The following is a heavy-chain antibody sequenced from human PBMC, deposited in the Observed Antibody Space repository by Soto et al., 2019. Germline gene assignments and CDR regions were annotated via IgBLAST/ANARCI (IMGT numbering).Heavy chain of an antibody. CDR2: ISWDSSRV. Sequence: EVQLLESGGGLEQPGSSLRLSCAASGFTFDDYAMHWVRQGPGKGLEWVSSISWDSSRVAYADSVKGRFTISRDNAEDSLYLQMNSLRGEDTALYYCAKEDSSGWYKFFDYWGQGALVIVSP. D-gene: IGHD6-19*01. CDR3: AKEDSSGWYKFFDY. J-gene: IGHJ4*02. V-gene: IGHV3-9*01. CDR1: GFTFDDYA.